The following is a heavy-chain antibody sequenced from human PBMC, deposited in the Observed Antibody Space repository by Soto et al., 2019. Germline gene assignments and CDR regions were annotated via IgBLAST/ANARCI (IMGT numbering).Heavy chain of an antibody. J-gene: IGHJ4*02. CDR3: AADYYYDSGSH. Sequence: EVQLLESGGGLVQPGGSLRLSCAASGFTFSTYAMTWVRQAPGKGLEWVSGIVGNGGATYYADSVKGRFSISRDKSKNTLYLQMNSLRPEDTAVYYGAADYYYDSGSHWGQGTLVIVSA. CDR1: GFTFSTYA. V-gene: IGHV3-23*01. CDR2: IVGNGGAT. D-gene: IGHD3-10*01.